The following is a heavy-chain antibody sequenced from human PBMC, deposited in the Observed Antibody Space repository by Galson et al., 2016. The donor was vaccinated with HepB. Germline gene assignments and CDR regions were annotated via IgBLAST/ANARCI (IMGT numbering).Heavy chain of an antibody. J-gene: IGHJ4*02. CDR3: ARDHSMVPGVGYYFVY. CDR2: IGFNPNNL. V-gene: IGHV3-21*01. Sequence: SLRLPCAVSGFNFNIYRMNCVRQAPGKGLEWVAAIGFNPNNLYYADSVKGRFTIARDNTRSSLFLQMNSLIVEGTAVYFCARDHSMVPGVGYYFVYWGQGTLVTVAS. CDR1: GFNFNIYR. D-gene: IGHD3-10*01.